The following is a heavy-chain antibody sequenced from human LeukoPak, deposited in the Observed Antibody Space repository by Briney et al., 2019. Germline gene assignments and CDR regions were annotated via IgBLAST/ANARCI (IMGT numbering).Heavy chain of an antibody. V-gene: IGHV3-74*01. Sequence: GGSLRLSCAASGFTFSSYWMNWVRQAPGKGLVWVSRIASDGSSTTYADSVKGRFSISRDNAKNTLYLQMNSLRAEDTAVYYCARAPTEEYYFDYWGQGTLVTVSS. CDR3: ARAPTEEYYFDY. J-gene: IGHJ4*02. CDR1: GFTFSSYW. CDR2: IASDGSST.